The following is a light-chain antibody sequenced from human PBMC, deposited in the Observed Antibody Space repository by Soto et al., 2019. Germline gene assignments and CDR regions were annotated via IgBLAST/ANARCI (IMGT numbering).Light chain of an antibody. V-gene: IGKV3-11*01. CDR1: QSVSSY. CDR3: QQRSNWPPT. Sequence: ECVLTQSPGTLSVSPGERATRSCGASQSVSSYLAWYQQKPGQAPRLLIYDASNRATGIPARFSGSGSGTDFTLTISSLEPEDFAVYYCQQRSNWPPTFGQGTRLEIK. J-gene: IGKJ5*01. CDR2: DAS.